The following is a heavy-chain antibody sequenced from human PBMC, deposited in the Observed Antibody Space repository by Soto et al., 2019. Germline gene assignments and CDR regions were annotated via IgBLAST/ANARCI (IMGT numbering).Heavy chain of an antibody. V-gene: IGHV3-74*01. CDR3: TRAHRASSHGKGAK. CDR1: VFTFTTYC. J-gene: IGHJ4*02. D-gene: IGHD2-2*01. Sequence: RSSXRLSCSSPVFTFTTYCIHLFRQVPGKGLVWVSRINGDGSSTTYADSVKGRLNISRDNAKNTLYLQLNSLRAEDTAVYYCTRAHRASSHGKGAKWGQGTLVKVYS. CDR2: INGDGSST.